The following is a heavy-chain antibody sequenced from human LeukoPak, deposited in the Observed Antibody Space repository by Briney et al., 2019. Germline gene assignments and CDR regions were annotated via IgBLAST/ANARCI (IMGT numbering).Heavy chain of an antibody. J-gene: IGHJ4*02. V-gene: IGHV1-69*04. CDR1: GGTFSSYG. CDR2: IIPILGIA. Sequence: ASVKVSCKASGGTFSSYGISWVRQAPGQGLEWMGRIIPILGIANYAQKFQGRVTITADKSTSTAYMELSSLRSEDTAVYYRARDGDGYNWDYWGQGTLVTVSS. CDR3: ARDGDGYNWDY. D-gene: IGHD5-24*01.